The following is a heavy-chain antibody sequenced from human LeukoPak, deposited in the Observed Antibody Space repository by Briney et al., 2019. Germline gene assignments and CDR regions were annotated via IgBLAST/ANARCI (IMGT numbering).Heavy chain of an antibody. CDR1: AGSISSSNYF. J-gene: IGHJ4*02. CDR3: ARWETGYCGSTRCVPRTANDYDFDF. V-gene: IGHV4-39*07. D-gene: IGHD2-2*01. CDR2: IYYSGST. Sequence: SETLSLTCTVSAGSISSSNYFWGWIRQSLGRGLEWIGSIYYSGSTYYNPSLMSRVTITSDTSKNQYSMKLSSVTAADTAMSYIARWETGYCGSTRCVPRTANDYDFDFWGQGTLVTVSS.